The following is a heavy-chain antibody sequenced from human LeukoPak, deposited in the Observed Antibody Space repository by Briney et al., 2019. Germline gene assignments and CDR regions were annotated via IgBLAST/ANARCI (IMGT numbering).Heavy chain of an antibody. CDR2: INHSGST. D-gene: IGHD3-22*01. CDR1: GGSFSGYY. J-gene: IGHJ4*02. V-gene: IGHV4-34*01. Sequence: SETLSLTCAVYGGSFSGYYWSWIRQPPGKGLEWIGEINHSGSTKYNPSLKSRVTISVDTSKNQFSLKLSSVTAADTAVYYCARGGRGKIYYYDSSGYNFDYWGQGTLVTVSS. CDR3: ARGGRGKIYYYDSSGYNFDY.